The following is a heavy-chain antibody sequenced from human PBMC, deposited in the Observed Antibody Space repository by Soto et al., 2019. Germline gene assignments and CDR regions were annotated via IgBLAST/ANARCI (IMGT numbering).Heavy chain of an antibody. CDR3: AKNSYGDSWNFGLDV. J-gene: IGHJ6*02. D-gene: IGHD4-17*01. CDR1: RFSLNTYG. CDR2: LSASGSGS. V-gene: IGHV3-23*01. Sequence: EALLLESGGGLVQPGGFLRLSCTTSRFSLNTYGMTWVSRAPGKGLEWVSTLSASGSGSYYAESVKGRFTVSRDNSKNTMYLQMKSLRDEDTAVYYCAKNSYGDSWNFGLDVWGQGTTVTVSS.